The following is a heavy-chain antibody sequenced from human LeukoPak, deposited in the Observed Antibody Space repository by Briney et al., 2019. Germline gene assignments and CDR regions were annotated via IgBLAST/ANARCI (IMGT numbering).Heavy chain of an antibody. Sequence: SETLSLTCAVYGGSFSGSYWSWIRQPPGKGLEWIGEINHRGTTNHNPSLKSRVTISVDTSKNQFSLKLSSVTAADTAVYYCAREKRVGANDYWGQGTLVTVSS. CDR3: AREKRVGANDY. V-gene: IGHV4-34*01. D-gene: IGHD1-26*01. CDR1: GGSFSGSY. J-gene: IGHJ4*02. CDR2: INHRGTT.